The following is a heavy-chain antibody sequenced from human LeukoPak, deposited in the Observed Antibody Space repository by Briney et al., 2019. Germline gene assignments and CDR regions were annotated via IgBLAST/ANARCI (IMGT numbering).Heavy chain of an antibody. D-gene: IGHD2-2*02. CDR3: ARGLVVVPSAIRTYYYHHMDV. CDR2: ISDGSTYI. Sequence: GGSLRLSCAASGFTFRTYSMNWGRQAPGKGLEWGSSISDGSTYIYYADSVKGRFTISRDNAENSLFLQMNTLRADDTAVYYCARGLVVVPSAIRTYYYHHMDVWRKPTTLTLS. CDR1: GFTFRTYS. V-gene: IGHV3-21*01. J-gene: IGHJ6*03.